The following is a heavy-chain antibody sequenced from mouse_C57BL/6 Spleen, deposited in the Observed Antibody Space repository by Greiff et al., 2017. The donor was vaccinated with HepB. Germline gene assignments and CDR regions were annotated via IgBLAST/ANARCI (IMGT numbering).Heavy chain of an antibody. CDR3: AKESFNWYYFDY. D-gene: IGHD4-1*02. CDR1: GFTFSDYG. V-gene: IGHV5-17*01. Sequence: EVKLVESGGGLVKPGGSLKLSCAASGFTFSDYGMHWVRQAPEKGLEWVAYISSGSSTIYYADTVKGRFTISRDNAKNTLFLQMTSLRSEDTAMYYCAKESFNWYYFDYWGQGTTLTVSS. J-gene: IGHJ2*01. CDR2: ISSGSSTI.